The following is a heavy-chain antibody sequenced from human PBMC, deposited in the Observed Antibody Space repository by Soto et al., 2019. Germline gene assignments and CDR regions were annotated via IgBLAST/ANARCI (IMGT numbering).Heavy chain of an antibody. V-gene: IGHV4-59*01. D-gene: IGHD3-10*01. CDR2: IYYSGST. J-gene: IGHJ4*02. CDR1: GGSISSYY. CDR3: ARDSVVRGVITN. Sequence: SETLSLTCTVSGGSISSYYWSWIRQPPGKGLEWIGYIYYSGSTNYNPSLKSRVTISVDTSRNQFSLKLSSVTAADTAVYYCARDSVVRGVITNWGQGTLFTVSS.